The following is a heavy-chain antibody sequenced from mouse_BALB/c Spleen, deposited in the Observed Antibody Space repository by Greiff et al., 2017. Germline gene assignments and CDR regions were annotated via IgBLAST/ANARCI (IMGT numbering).Heavy chain of an antibody. V-gene: IGHV1-14*01. J-gene: IGHJ2*01. CDR2: INPYNDGT. D-gene: IGHD2-1*01. CDR3: ARDGNPLYFDY. CDR1: GYTFTSYV. Sequence: VQLQQSGPELVKPGASVKMSCKASGYTFTSYVMHWVKQKPGQGLEWIGYINPYNDGTKYNEKFKGKATLTVDKSSSTAYMHLSSLTSEDSAVYYCARDGNPLYFDYWGQGTTLTVSS.